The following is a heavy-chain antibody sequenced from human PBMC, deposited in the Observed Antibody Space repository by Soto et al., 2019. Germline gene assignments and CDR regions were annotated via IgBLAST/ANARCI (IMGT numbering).Heavy chain of an antibody. V-gene: IGHV3-21*04. CDR2: ISSSSSYI. CDR1: GFTFSSYS. J-gene: IGHJ4*02. CDR3: AKDRLGIAVAGELDY. D-gene: IGHD6-19*01. Sequence: EVQLVESGGGLVKPGGSLRLSCAASGFTFSSYSMNWVRQAPGKGLEWVSSISSSSSYIYYADSVKGRFTISRDNSKNTLYLQMNSLRAEDTAVYYCAKDRLGIAVAGELDYWGQGTLVTVSS.